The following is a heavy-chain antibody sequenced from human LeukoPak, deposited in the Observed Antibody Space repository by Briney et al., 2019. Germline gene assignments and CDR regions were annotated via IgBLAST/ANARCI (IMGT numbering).Heavy chain of an antibody. CDR2: IYYSGST. D-gene: IGHD6-19*01. Sequence: PSETLSLTCTVSGGSISSSPYYWGWIRQPPGKGLEWIGSIYYSGSTYYNPSLKSRVTISVDTSKNQYSLKLSSVTAADTAVYYCAKEEYSSGAYFDYWGQGTLVTVSS. CDR1: GGSISSSPYY. V-gene: IGHV4-39*07. CDR3: AKEEYSSGAYFDY. J-gene: IGHJ4*02.